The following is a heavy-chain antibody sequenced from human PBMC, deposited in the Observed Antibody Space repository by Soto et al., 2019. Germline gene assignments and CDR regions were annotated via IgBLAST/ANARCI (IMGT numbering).Heavy chain of an antibody. CDR3: ALFGVLIYPEA. Sequence: ASVKVSCKASGYTFTSYYMHWVRQAPGQGLEWMGIINPSGGSTSYAQKFQGRVTMTRDTSTSTVYMELSSLRSEDTAVYYCALFGVLIYPEAWGQGTLVTVSS. D-gene: IGHD3-3*01. CDR1: GYTFTSYY. CDR2: INPSGGST. V-gene: IGHV1-46*01. J-gene: IGHJ5*02.